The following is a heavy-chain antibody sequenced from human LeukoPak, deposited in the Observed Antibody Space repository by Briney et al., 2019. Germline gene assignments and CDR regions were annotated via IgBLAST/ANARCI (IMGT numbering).Heavy chain of an antibody. D-gene: IGHD1-20*01. CDR1: SGSMSNYY. V-gene: IGHV4-4*07. Sequence: SDTLSLACTVSSGSMSNYYWTWIRQPAGKGLEWVGRIHSTGSTTYNPSLKSRVSLSLDTSKNQFSLKVTSVTAADTAVYYCARGRNWNDYFDPWGQGTLVTVSS. CDR2: IHSTGST. J-gene: IGHJ5*02. CDR3: ARGRNWNDYFDP.